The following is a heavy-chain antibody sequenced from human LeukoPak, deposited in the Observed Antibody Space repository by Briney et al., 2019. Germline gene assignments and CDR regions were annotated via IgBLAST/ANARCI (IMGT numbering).Heavy chain of an antibody. D-gene: IGHD1-26*01. CDR1: GFTFSSYS. CDR2: ISSSSSYV. Sequence: GGSLRLSCAASGFTFSSYSMNWVRQAPGKGLEWVSSISSSSSYVYYADSVKGRFTISRDNAKNSLSLQMNSLRAEDTAVYYCASSRELLKLGAFDIWGQGTMVTVSS. CDR3: ASSRELLKLGAFDI. V-gene: IGHV3-21*01. J-gene: IGHJ3*02.